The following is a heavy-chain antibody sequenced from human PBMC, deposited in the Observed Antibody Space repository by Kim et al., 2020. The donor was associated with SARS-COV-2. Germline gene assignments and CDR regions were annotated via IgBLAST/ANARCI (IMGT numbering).Heavy chain of an antibody. J-gene: IGHJ4*02. V-gene: IGHV4-39*01. CDR2: IYYAGST. Sequence: SETLSLTCSVSGGPINSRGYYWGWIRQSPGKGLEWIGSIYYAGSTYYNPSLEGRVTISVDPSKNQLSLRLTSVTAADTAVYYCARPGEGIGDTLDYWGQGTLVTVSS. CDR3: ARPGEGIGDTLDY. CDR1: GGPINSRGYY. D-gene: IGHD3-16*01.